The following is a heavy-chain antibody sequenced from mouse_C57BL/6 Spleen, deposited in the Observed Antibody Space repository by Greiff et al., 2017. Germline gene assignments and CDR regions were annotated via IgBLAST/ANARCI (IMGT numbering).Heavy chain of an antibody. D-gene: IGHD2-4*01. J-gene: IGHJ1*03. V-gene: IGHV1-82*01. Sequence: VKLMESGPELVKPGASVKISCKASGYAFSSSWMNWVKQRPGKGLEWIGRIYPGDGDTNYNGKFKGKATLTADKSSSTAYMQLSSLTSEDSAVYFCARGDYDYDHWYFDVWGTGTTVTVSS. CDR2: IYPGDGDT. CDR3: ARGDYDYDHWYFDV. CDR1: GYAFSSSW.